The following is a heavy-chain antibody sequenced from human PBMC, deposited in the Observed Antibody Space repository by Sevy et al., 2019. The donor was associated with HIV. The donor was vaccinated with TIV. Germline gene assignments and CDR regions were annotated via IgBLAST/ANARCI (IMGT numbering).Heavy chain of an antibody. V-gene: IGHV3-21*01. CDR2: ISSSSSYI. J-gene: IGHJ4*02. CDR1: GFTFSSYS. D-gene: IGHD3-22*01. Sequence: GGSLRLSCAASGFTFSSYSMNWVRQAPGKGLEWVSSISSSSSYIYYADSVKGRFTISRDNAKNSLYLQMNSLRAEDTAGYYCARSAAIMTYYFDSSGYADYGGQGTLVTVSS. CDR3: ARSAAIMTYYFDSSGYADY.